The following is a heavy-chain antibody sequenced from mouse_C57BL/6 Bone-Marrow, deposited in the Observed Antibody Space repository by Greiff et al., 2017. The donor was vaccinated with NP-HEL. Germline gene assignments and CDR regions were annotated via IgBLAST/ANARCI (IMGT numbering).Heavy chain of an antibody. Sequence: QVQLKQPGAELVKPGASVKLSCKASGYTFTSYWMQWVKQRPGQGLEWIGEIDPSDSYTNYNQKFKGKATLTVDTSSSTAYMQLSSLTSEDSAVYYCARRDTTVVATPYYAMDYWGQGTSVTVSS. CDR3: ARRDTTVVATPYYAMDY. CDR2: IDPSDSYT. V-gene: IGHV1-50*01. CDR1: GYTFTSYW. J-gene: IGHJ4*01. D-gene: IGHD1-1*01.